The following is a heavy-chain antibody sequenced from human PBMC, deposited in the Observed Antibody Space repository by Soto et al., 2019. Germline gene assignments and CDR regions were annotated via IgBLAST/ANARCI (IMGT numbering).Heavy chain of an antibody. D-gene: IGHD4-17*01. CDR3: AKLSGARTTVDYWYFDL. CDR1: GGSISSGEFY. J-gene: IGHJ2*01. CDR2: TYHTGSA. V-gene: IGHV4-30-4*01. Sequence: SETLSLTCAVSGGSISSGEFYWSWIRQPPGKGLEWIGYTYHTGSAYRNPSLQSRVSISVDTSKNEFSLKIYSVTAADSAIYYCAKLSGARTTVDYWYFDLWGRGTLVTVSS.